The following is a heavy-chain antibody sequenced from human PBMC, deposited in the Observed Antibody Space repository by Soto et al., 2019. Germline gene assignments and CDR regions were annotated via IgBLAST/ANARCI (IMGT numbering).Heavy chain of an antibody. CDR3: AKGGITGRFDY. V-gene: IGHV3-23*01. CDR1: GFTFSSYA. Sequence: GFTFSSYAMSWVRQAPGKGLEWVSAISGSGGSTYYADSVKGRFTISRDNSKTTLYLQMNSLRAEETAVYYGAKGGITGRFDYWGQVYLVTVSS. CDR2: ISGSGGST. J-gene: IGHJ4*02. D-gene: IGHD1-20*01.